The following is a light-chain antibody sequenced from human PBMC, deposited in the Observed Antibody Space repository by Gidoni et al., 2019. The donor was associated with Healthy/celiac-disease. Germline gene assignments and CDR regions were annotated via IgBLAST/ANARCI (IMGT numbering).Light chain of an antibody. V-gene: IGKV3-11*01. CDR2: DAS. Sequence: DIVLTQPPATLPLSPGERATLSCKASQSVSSYLAWYQQNPGQAPRLFIYDASNWATGIPARFSGSGSGTDFTLTISSLEPEDFAVYYCQRRSNWPLTFGGXTKVEIK. CDR1: QSVSSY. CDR3: QRRSNWPLT. J-gene: IGKJ4*01.